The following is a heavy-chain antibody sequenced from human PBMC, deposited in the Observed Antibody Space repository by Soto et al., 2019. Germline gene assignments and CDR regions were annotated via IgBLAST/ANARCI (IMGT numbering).Heavy chain of an antibody. V-gene: IGHV1-69*13. CDR3: AGEATGWLQASDF. CDR2: IIPISGAT. CDR1: GGTFRSYA. Sequence: SVKVSCKASGGTFRSYAISWVRQAPGQGLGWVGGIIPISGATSYAQKFLDRVTITADESTDTAYMELSSLRSEDTAVYFCAGEATGWLQASDFRGKGTQVTVSS. D-gene: IGHD5-12*01. J-gene: IGHJ4*02.